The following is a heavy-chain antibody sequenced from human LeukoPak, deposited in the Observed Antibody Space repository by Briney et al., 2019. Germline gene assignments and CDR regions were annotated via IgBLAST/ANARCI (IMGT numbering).Heavy chain of an antibody. V-gene: IGHV3-21*01. D-gene: IGHD3-16*02. CDR1: GFAFSSYS. CDR2: ISSSSSYI. Sequence: GGSLRLSCAASGFAFSSYSMNWVRQAPGKGLEWVSSISSSSSYIYYADSVKGRSTISRDNAKNSLYLQMNSLRAEDTAVYYCARGVSYDYVWGSYRYTDASDYWGQGTLVTVSS. CDR3: ARGVSYDYVWGSYRYTDASDY. J-gene: IGHJ4*02.